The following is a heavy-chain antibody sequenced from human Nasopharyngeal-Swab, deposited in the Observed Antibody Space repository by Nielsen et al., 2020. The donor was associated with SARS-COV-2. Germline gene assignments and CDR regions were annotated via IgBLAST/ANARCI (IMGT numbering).Heavy chain of an antibody. CDR3: ARHGGGWNDAFLDY. D-gene: IGHD1-1*01. CDR1: GFVFSDYW. V-gene: IGHV3-74*01. J-gene: IGHJ4*02. CDR2: INSNGRSA. Sequence: GESLKISCAASGFVFSDYWMHWVRQAPGKGPMWVSRINSNGRSAAYADSVMGRFTISRDNAKNTLILQMNSLRADDSAIYYCARHGGGWNDAFLDYWGQGTLVTVPS.